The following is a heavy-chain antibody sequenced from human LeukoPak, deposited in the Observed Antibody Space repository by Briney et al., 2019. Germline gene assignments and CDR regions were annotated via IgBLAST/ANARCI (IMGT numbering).Heavy chain of an antibody. Sequence: GGSLRLSCEASGFXFSSGTINWVRQAPGKALEWVSSLSGSGRLVWYAASVKGRFTISRDNAANSLFLQMNSLRVEDTAVYYCARDLQTGLAFDAWGQGTVVAVSS. D-gene: IGHD7-27*01. J-gene: IGHJ3*01. CDR2: LSGSGRLV. V-gene: IGHV3-21*06. CDR1: GFXFSSGT. CDR3: ARDLQTGLAFDA.